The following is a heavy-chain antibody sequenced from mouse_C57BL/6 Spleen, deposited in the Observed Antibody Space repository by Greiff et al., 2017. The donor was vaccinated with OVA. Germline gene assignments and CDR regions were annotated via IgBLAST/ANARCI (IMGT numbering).Heavy chain of an antibody. CDR3: ARGEKDYFDY. CDR2: IDPAKCNT. Sequence: VQLKESVAELVRPGASPHLSCTAAGFPLPNTYIPLVKQRPEQRPAPIGRIDPAKCNTKYAPKFQGKATITADTSANTAYLQLSSLTSEDTAIYYCARGEKDYFDYWGQGTTLTVSS. J-gene: IGHJ2*01. V-gene: IGHV14-3*01. CDR1: GFPLPNTY.